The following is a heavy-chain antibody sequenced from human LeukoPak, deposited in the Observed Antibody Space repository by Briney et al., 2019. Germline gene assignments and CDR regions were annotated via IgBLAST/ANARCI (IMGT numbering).Heavy chain of an antibody. Sequence: ASVKVSFKSSGYTFSGTGWYLYWLRQAPGQGLECMGWIYPYTGATHYAQKFQGRVAMTRDTSIGTAYMELSRLRPDDTAVYYCARDGPAQMVDFDYWGQGTLVTVSS. V-gene: IGHV1-2*02. CDR2: IYPYTGAT. CDR3: ARDGPAQMVDFDY. J-gene: IGHJ4*02. CDR1: GYTFSGTGWY. D-gene: IGHD3-10*01.